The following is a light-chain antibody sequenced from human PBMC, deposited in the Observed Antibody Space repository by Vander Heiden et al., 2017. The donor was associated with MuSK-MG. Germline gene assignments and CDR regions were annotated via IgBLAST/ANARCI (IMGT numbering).Light chain of an antibody. J-gene: IGLJ3*02. Sequence: SELTQVPAVSVAVGKTVRIPCHGDSFRRYDASWYRQKPGQAPELVIYVQNYRPSGIPARFSGSTSETTATLTINGAQADDEADYYCNSRDISGAHLEFGGGTKLTVL. V-gene: IGLV3-19*01. CDR3: NSRDISGAHLE. CDR2: VQN. CDR1: SFRRYD.